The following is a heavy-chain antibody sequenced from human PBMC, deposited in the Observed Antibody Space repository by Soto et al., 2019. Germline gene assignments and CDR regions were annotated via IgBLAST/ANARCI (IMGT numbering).Heavy chain of an antibody. D-gene: IGHD3-10*01. J-gene: IGHJ6*02. CDR1: GGTFSSYT. CDR3: ARGGSGSYYTDYYYGMDG. V-gene: IGHV1-69*02. CDR2: IIPILGIA. Sequence: GASVKVSCKASGGTFSSYTISWVRQAPGQGLEWMGRIIPILGIANYAQKFQGRATITADKSTSTAYMELSSLRSEDTAVYYCARGGSGSYYTDYYYGMDGWGQGTTVTGAS.